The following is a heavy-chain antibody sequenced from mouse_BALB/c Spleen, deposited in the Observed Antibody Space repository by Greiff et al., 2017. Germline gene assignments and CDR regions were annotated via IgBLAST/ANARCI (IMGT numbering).Heavy chain of an antibody. CDR3: TREDEYDVSYWYFDV. CDR2: ISSGGSYT. CDR1: GFTFSSYT. J-gene: IGHJ1*01. D-gene: IGHD2-4*01. V-gene: IGHV5-6-4*01. Sequence: EVMLVESGGGLVKPGGSLKLSCAASGFTFSSYTMSWVRQTPEKRLEWVATISSGGSYTYYPDSVKGRFTISRDNAKNTLYLQMSSLKSEDTAMYYCTREDEYDVSYWYFDVWGAGTTVTVSS.